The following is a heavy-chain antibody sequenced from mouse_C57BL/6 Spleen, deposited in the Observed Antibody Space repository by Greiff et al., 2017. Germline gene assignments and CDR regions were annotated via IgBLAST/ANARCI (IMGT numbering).Heavy chain of an antibody. D-gene: IGHD2-3*01. CDR2: INPGSGGT. Sequence: QVQLQQSGAELVRPGTSVKVSCKASGYAFTNYLIEWVKQRPGQGLEWIGVINPGSGGTNYNEKFKGKATLTADKSSSTAYLQLSSLTSEDSAVYFCARDGYSYYFDDWGQGTTLTVSS. CDR3: ARDGYSYYFDD. J-gene: IGHJ2*01. V-gene: IGHV1-54*01. CDR1: GYAFTNYL.